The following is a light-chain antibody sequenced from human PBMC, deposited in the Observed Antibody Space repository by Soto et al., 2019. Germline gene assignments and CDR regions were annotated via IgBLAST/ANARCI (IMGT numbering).Light chain of an antibody. CDR1: SSDVGGYNY. J-gene: IGLJ1*01. V-gene: IGLV2-14*01. CDR3: SSYTSSSTNV. Sequence: QSVLTQPASVSGSPGQSITISCTGTSSDVGGYNYVSWYQQHPGKAPKLMIYEVSNRPSGVSNRFSRSKSGNTASLPISGLQAEDEADYYCSSYTSSSTNVFGTRTKVTVL. CDR2: EVS.